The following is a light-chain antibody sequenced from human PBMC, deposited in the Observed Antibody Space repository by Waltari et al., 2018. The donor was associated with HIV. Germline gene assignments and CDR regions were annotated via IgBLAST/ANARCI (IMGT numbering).Light chain of an antibody. CDR1: QSITNY. J-gene: IGKJ2*01. Sequence: DIQLTQSPSSLSASVGDRVTITCRASQSITNYLNWYQQKPGKAPRLLIFAGSSLQSGFPARFSGSGSVTDFTLTITSLQAEDFATYYCQQSYSTPRTFGQGTKLDIK. CDR2: AGS. V-gene: IGKV1-39*01. CDR3: QQSYSTPRT.